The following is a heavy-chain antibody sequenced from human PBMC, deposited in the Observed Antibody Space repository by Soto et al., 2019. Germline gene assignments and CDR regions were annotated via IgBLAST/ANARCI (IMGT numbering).Heavy chain of an antibody. Sequence: ASVKVSCKASGYTFTSYGISWVRQAPGQGLEWMGWISAYNGNTNYAQKLQGRVTMTTDTSTSTAYMELRSLGSDDTAVYYCASVVYYYGSGSYPTPPRYYYYMDVWGKGTTVTVSS. J-gene: IGHJ6*03. D-gene: IGHD3-10*01. CDR2: ISAYNGNT. CDR3: ASVVYYYGSGSYPTPPRYYYYMDV. V-gene: IGHV1-18*01. CDR1: GYTFTSYG.